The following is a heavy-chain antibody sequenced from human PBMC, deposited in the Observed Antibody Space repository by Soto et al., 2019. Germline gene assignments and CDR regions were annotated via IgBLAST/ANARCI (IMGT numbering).Heavy chain of an antibody. J-gene: IGHJ5*02. D-gene: IGHD2-2*01. V-gene: IGHV1-69*04. CDR2: IIPILGIA. Sequence: ASVKVSCKASGGTFSSYTISWVRQAPGQGLEWMGRIIPILGIANYAQKFQGTVTITADKSTSTAYMELSSLRSEDTAVYYCARDSAAMQQGSAPWGQGTLVTVSS. CDR3: ARDSAAMQQGSAP. CDR1: GGTFSSYT.